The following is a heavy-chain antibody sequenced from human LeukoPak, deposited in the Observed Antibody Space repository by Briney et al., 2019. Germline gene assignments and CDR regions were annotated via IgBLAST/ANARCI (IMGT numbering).Heavy chain of an antibody. CDR3: ARARDTSGWYLDAFGV. CDR1: GYTFNRYG. Sequence: ASVKDSCKASGYTFNRYGLSWVRQAPGQGLEWMGWISTYNGNAHYAQKLQGRVTMTIDTSTSTAYMELRSLRPDDTAVYYCARARDTSGWYLDAFGVWGQGTLVSVSS. CDR2: ISTYNGNA. D-gene: IGHD6-19*01. J-gene: IGHJ3*01. V-gene: IGHV1-18*01.